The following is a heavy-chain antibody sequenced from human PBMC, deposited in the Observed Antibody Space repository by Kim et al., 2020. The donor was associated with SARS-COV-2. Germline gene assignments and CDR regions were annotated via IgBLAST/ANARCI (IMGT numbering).Heavy chain of an antibody. Sequence: GGSLRLSCAASGFTFDDYAMHWVRQAPGKGLEWVSGISWNSGTIGYADSVKGRFTISRDNAKNSLYLQMNSLRAEDTALYYSAKDITMVRESYGMDVWGQGTTVTVSS. CDR1: GFTFDDYA. D-gene: IGHD3-10*01. CDR2: ISWNSGTI. J-gene: IGHJ6*02. CDR3: AKDITMVRESYGMDV. V-gene: IGHV3-9*01.